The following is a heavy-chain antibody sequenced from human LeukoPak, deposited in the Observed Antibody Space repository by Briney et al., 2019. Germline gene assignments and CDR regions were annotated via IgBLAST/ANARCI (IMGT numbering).Heavy chain of an antibody. CDR2: INPSGGST. CDR1: GYTFTSYY. CDR3: AASYGSGSYSYHGMDV. Sequence: ASVKVSCKASGYTFTSYYMHWVRQAPGQGLEWMGIINPSGGSTSYAQKFQGRVTMTRDTSTSTVYMELSSLRSEDTAVYYCAASYGSGSYSYHGMDVWGQGTTVTVSS. D-gene: IGHD3-10*01. J-gene: IGHJ6*02. V-gene: IGHV1-46*01.